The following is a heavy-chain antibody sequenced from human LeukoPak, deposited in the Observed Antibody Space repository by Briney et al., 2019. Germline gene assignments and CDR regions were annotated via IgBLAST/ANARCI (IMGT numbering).Heavy chain of an antibody. CDR3: AKLRSSSCYEPFDY. V-gene: IGHV3-23*01. J-gene: IGHJ4*02. D-gene: IGHD2-2*01. CDR2: ISGSGDSA. CDR1: GFTFSSFA. Sequence: GGSLRLSCAASGFTFSSFAMSWARQAPGKGLEWVSAISGSGDSAYYADSVKGRFTISRDNSKTTLYLQMNSLRPEDTAVYYCAKLRSSSCYEPFDYRGQGNLVTVSS.